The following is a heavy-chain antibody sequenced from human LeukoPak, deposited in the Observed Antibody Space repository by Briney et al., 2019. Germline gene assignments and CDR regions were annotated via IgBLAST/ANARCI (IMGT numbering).Heavy chain of an antibody. CDR2: IYYSGST. V-gene: IGHV4-39*01. D-gene: IGHD3-22*01. J-gene: IGHJ4*02. Sequence: SETLSLTCTVSGGSISSSSYYWGWIRQPPGKGLEWVGSIYYSGSTYYNPSLKSRVTISVDTSKNQFSLKLSSVTAADTAVYYCARQNSSGYIEYYFDYWGQGTLVTVSS. CDR1: GGSISSSSYY. CDR3: ARQNSSGYIEYYFDY.